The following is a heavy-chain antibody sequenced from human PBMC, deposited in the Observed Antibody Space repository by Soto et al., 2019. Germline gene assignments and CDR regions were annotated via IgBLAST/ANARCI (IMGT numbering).Heavy chain of an antibody. V-gene: IGHV4-59*08. J-gene: IGHJ5*02. D-gene: IGHD6-13*01. CDR3: ARAKAPLYSSSWYWFDP. CDR2: IYYSGST. Sequence: QVQLQESGPGLVKPSETLSLTCTVSGGSISSYYWSWIRQPPGKGLEWIGYIYYSGSTNYNPSLKSRVTISVDTSKNQFSLKLSSVTAADTGVYYCARAKAPLYSSSWYWFDPWGQGTLVTVSS. CDR1: GGSISSYY.